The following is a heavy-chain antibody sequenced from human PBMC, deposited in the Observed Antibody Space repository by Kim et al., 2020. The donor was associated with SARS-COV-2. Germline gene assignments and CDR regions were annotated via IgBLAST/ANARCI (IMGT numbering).Heavy chain of an antibody. V-gene: IGHV3-23*01. J-gene: IGHJ5*02. D-gene: IGHD6-13*01. Sequence: ADAVMGRFTVSRDNSRNTLYLQMNSLSVDDTAVYYCARGKLALLWWFDPWGQGTLVTVSS. CDR3: ARGKLALLWWFDP.